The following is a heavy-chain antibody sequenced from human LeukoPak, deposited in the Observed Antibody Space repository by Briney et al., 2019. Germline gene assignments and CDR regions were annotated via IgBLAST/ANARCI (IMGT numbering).Heavy chain of an antibody. V-gene: IGHV3-66*01. CDR1: GFTVSSNY. J-gene: IGHJ3*02. D-gene: IGHD3-22*01. Sequence: GGSLRLSCAASGFTVSSNYMSWVRQAPGKGLEWVSVIYSGGSTYYADSVKGRFTISRDNSKNTLYLQMNSLRAEDTAVYYCARGYYDSSGHQRRGAFDIWGQGTMVTVSS. CDR3: ARGYYDSSGHQRRGAFDI. CDR2: IYSGGST.